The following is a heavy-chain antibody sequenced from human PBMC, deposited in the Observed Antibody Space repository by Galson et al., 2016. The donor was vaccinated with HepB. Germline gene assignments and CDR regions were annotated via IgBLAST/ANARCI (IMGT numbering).Heavy chain of an antibody. Sequence: TLSLTCTVSGGSISSGAYYWSWIRQPAGRGLEWIGRVYSSGSTNYNPSLKTRVTISINTSKNHLSLKLTSVTVADTAVYFCVREIGGGSFDSWGQGTLVTVST. D-gene: IGHD3-10*01. CDR1: GGSISSGAYY. CDR3: VREIGGGSFDS. V-gene: IGHV4-61*02. CDR2: VYSSGST. J-gene: IGHJ4*02.